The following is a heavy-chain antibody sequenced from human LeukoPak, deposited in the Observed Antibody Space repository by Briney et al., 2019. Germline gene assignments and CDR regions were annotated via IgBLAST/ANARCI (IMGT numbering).Heavy chain of an antibody. Sequence: GGSLRLSCEASGFTFTTYSMTWVRQAPGKGLEWVSIISSGSSAIFSADALKGRFTISRDDAKNLLYLDMNSLRAEDMALYYCARDLYWQRYCSGGSCSGFNYWGQGTLVTVSS. CDR3: ARDLYWQRYCSGGSCSGFNY. V-gene: IGHV3-21*04. J-gene: IGHJ4*02. CDR2: ISSGSSAI. D-gene: IGHD2-15*01. CDR1: GFTFTTYS.